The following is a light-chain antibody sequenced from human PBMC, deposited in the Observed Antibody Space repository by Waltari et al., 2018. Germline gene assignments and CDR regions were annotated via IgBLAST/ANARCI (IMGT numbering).Light chain of an antibody. J-gene: IGKJ4*01. CDR3: SQSASSPLT. CDR2: GAY. V-gene: IGKV3-20*01. CDR1: QTVNNDY. Sequence: EIVLTQSPGILSLSPGERATLSCRASQTVNNDYLVWYQQKPGQAPRLLFYGAYSRATGIPDRFRGSGSGTDFTLTISRLEPEDFAMYYCSQSASSPLTFGGGTKVEIK.